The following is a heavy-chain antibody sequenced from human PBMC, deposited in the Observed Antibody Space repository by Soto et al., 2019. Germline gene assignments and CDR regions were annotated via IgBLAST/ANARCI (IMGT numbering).Heavy chain of an antibody. D-gene: IGHD3-10*01. V-gene: IGHV1-3*01. CDR3: ARVLYYYGSGSWYFDL. CDR1: GYTFTSYA. Sequence: QVQLVQSGAEVKKPGASVKVSCKASGYTFTSYAMHWVRQAPGQRLEWMGWINAGNGNTKYSQKFQGRVTITRDTSASKAYMELSSLRSEDTAVYYCARVLYYYGSGSWYFDLWGRGTLVTVSS. CDR2: INAGNGNT. J-gene: IGHJ2*01.